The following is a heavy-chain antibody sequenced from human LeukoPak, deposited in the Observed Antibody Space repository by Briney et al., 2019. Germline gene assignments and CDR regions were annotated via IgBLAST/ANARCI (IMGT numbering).Heavy chain of an antibody. D-gene: IGHD1-1*01. J-gene: IGHJ6*03. CDR1: GGFISSYY. CDR2: IYYSGST. V-gene: IGHV4-59*01. Sequence: PSETLSLTCTVSGGFISSYYWSWIRQPPGKGLEWIGYIYYSGSTNYNPSLKSRVTISVDTSKNQLSLKLSSVTAADTAVYYCVRESWPPGYKTRYYYYMDVWGKGTTVTVSS. CDR3: VRESWPPGYKTRYYYYMDV.